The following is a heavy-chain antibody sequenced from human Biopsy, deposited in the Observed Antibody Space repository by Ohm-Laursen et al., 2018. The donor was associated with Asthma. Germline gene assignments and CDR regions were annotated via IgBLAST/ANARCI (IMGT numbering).Heavy chain of an antibody. D-gene: IGHD2-21*01. J-gene: IGHJ4*02. CDR2: IATDGSNK. CDR1: GFTFSSYS. V-gene: IGHV3-64D*08. CDR3: VKDHSAGYYYFDD. Sequence: SLRLSCAASGFTFSSYSMRWVRQAPGRGPEYVSFIATDGSNKFYADSAKGRFTVSRDNSKHTLYLHMTGLRADDTGVYYCVKDHSAGYYYFDDWGQGAQVTVSS.